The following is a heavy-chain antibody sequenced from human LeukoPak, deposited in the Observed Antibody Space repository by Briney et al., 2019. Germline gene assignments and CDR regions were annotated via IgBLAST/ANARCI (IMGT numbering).Heavy chain of an antibody. J-gene: IGHJ5*02. CDR3: ARVVPGGSGYYSGWFDP. D-gene: IGHD3-3*01. CDR2: INHSGST. Sequence: SETLSLTCAVYGGSFSGYYWSWIRQPPGKGLEWIGEINHSGSTNYNPSLKSRVTISVDTSKNQFSLKLSSVTAADTAVYYCARVVPGGSGYYSGWFDPWGQGTLVTVSS. CDR1: GGSFSGYY. V-gene: IGHV4-34*01.